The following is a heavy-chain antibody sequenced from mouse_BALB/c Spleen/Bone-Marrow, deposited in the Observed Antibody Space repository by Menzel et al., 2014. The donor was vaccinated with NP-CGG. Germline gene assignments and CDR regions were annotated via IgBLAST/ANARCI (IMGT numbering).Heavy chain of an antibody. V-gene: IGHV4-1*02. Sequence: EVMLVESGGGLVQPGGSLKLSCAASGFDFSRYWMSWVRQAPGKGLEWIGEINPDSSTIKYTPSLKDKFIISRDNAKNTLYLQMSKVRSEDTALYYCALSHYGNPCFTYWGQGTLVTVSA. J-gene: IGHJ3*01. CDR2: INPDSSTI. D-gene: IGHD2-1*01. CDR1: GFDFSRYW. CDR3: ALSHYGNPCFTY.